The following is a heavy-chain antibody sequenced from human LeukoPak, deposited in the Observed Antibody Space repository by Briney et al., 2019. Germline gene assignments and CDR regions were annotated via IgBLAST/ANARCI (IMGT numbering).Heavy chain of an antibody. V-gene: IGHV4-39*01. CDR3: ARLHYGGNYGYYYYMDV. J-gene: IGHJ6*03. CDR2: IYYSGST. D-gene: IGHD4-23*01. CDR1: GGSISSSSYY. Sequence: SETLSLTCTVSGGSISSSSYYWGWIRQPPGKGLEWIGSIYYSGSTYYNQSLKSRVTISVDTSKNQFSLKESSVTAADTAVYYCARLHYGGNYGYYYYMDVWGKGTTVTISS.